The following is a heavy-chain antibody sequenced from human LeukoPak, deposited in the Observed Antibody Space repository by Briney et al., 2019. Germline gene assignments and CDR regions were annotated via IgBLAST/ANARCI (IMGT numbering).Heavy chain of an antibody. V-gene: IGHV3-64*01. Sequence: PAGSLRLSSAASGFTVSSNYMSWVRQAPGQGLEYVSGISSNGGSTYYANSVKGRFTISRDNSKNTLSLQMGSLRIEDMAVYYCASSPPTGTTWYFDLWGRGTLVTVSS. CDR2: ISSNGGST. J-gene: IGHJ2*01. D-gene: IGHD1-7*01. CDR3: ASSPPTGTTWYFDL. CDR1: GFTVSSNY.